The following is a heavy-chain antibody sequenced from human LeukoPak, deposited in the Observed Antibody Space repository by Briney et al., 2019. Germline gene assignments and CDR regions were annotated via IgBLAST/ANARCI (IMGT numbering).Heavy chain of an antibody. CDR2: INHSGST. CDR1: GGSFSGYY. V-gene: IGHV4-34*01. J-gene: IGHJ4*02. CDR3: ARGPYCGGDCYSHFDY. Sequence: SETLSLTCAVYGGSFSGYYWSWIRQPPGKGLEWIGEINHSGSTSYNPSLKSRVTISVDTSKNQFSLKLSSVTAADTAVYYCARGPYCGGDCYSHFDYWGQGTLVTVSS. D-gene: IGHD2-21*01.